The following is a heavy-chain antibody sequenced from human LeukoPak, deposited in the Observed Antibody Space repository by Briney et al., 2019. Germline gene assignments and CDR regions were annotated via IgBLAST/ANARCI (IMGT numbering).Heavy chain of an antibody. CDR1: GGSITSDNW. V-gene: IGHV4-4*02. CDR3: ARGRGV. CDR2: IYHSGST. Sequence: SETLSLTCAVSGGSITSDNWWTWVRQPPGKGLEWIGAIYHSGSTDYNPSLKSRVTISVDKSKNQFSLRLNSVTAADTAVYYRARGRGVWGQGTTVTVSS. J-gene: IGHJ6*02.